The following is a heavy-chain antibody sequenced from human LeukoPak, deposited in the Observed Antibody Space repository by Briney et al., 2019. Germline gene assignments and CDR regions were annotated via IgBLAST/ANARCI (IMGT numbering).Heavy chain of an antibody. D-gene: IGHD6-19*01. V-gene: IGHV1-46*01. Sequence: ASVKVSCKASVYTFTSYYMHWVRQAPGQGLEWMGIINPNGGSTSYAQKFQGRVTMTRDTSTSTVYMELSSLSSEDTAVYYCARGGRERYSSGWTDGFDIWGQGTMVTVSS. J-gene: IGHJ3*02. CDR2: INPNGGST. CDR3: ARGGRERYSSGWTDGFDI. CDR1: VYTFTSYY.